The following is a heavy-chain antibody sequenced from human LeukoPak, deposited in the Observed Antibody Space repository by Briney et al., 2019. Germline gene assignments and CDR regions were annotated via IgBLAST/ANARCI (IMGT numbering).Heavy chain of an antibody. V-gene: IGHV3-15*01. D-gene: IGHD3-10*01. Sequence: PGGSLRLSCAASGFTFSNAWMSWVRQAPGKGLEWVGRIKSKTDGGTTDYAAPVKGRFTISRDDSKNTLYLQMNSLKTEDTAVYYCTTVTLWFGDLQFDPWGQGTLVTVSS. CDR2: IKSKTDGGTT. CDR3: TTVTLWFGDLQFDP. CDR1: GFTFSNAW. J-gene: IGHJ5*02.